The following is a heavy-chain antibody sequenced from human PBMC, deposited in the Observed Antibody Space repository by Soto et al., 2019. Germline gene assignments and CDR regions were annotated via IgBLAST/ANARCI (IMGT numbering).Heavy chain of an antibody. Sequence: QVQLQQWGARLLKPSETLSLTCAVYGGSFTGYYWSWIRRAPGKGLEWIAEANGSGSSNYNPSHKSRVTQSIDTTKTDSPLRLSSVKAEDAAVYYCARGLAPTTFGVVPTPSWFVPVAQGPQVTVSS. CDR1: GGSFTGYY. V-gene: IGHV4-34*01. D-gene: IGHD3-3*01. J-gene: IGHJ5*02. CDR3: ARGLAPTTFGVVPTPSWFVP. CDR2: ANGSGSS.